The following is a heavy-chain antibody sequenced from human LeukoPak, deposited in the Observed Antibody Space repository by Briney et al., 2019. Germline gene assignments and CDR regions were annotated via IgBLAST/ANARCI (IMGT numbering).Heavy chain of an antibody. CDR1: GFTFSSYS. D-gene: IGHD3-10*01. J-gene: IGHJ6*03. CDR3: AAGGDYYYHMDV. Sequence: GGSLRLSCAASGFTFSSYSMNWVRQAPGKGLEWVSYISSSSTTIYYADSVKGRFTISRDNAKNSVYLQMNSLRAEDTAVYHCAAGGDYYYHMDVWGKGTTVTVSS. V-gene: IGHV3-48*04. CDR2: ISSSSTTI.